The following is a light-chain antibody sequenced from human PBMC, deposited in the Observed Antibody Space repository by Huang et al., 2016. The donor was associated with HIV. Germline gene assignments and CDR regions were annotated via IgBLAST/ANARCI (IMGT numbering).Light chain of an antibody. CDR1: QTILHDSDSRYY. CDR3: QQYYSSPFT. Sequence: DIVMTQSPDSLAVSLGERATINCKSSQTILHDSDSRYYLAWYQQKPGQPPKLLIHWASIRKSGVPDRFIGSGSGTDFTLTISSLQAEDVAVYYCQQYYSSPFTFGPGTNVDI. CDR2: WAS. V-gene: IGKV4-1*01. J-gene: IGKJ3*01.